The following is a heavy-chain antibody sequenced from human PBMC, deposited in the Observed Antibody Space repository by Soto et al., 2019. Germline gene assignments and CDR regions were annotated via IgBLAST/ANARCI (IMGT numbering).Heavy chain of an antibody. CDR3: ARALHFTLWNGYFDF. V-gene: IGHV4-61*08. Sequence: SETLSLTCTVSGGSVPSGDYFWSWIRQPPGKGLEWIGHIYYTGSTNYNPSLKSRVTISIDTSKNQFSLKLKSVTAADTAVYYCARALHFTLWNGYFDFWGQGTLVTVSS. J-gene: IGHJ4*02. CDR1: GGSVPSGDYF. CDR2: IYYTGST. D-gene: IGHD3-3*01.